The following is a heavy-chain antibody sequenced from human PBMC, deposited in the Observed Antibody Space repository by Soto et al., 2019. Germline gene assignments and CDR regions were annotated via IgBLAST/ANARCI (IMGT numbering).Heavy chain of an antibody. D-gene: IGHD6-6*01. Sequence: QVQLVQSGAEVKKPGASVKVSCKASGYTFTSYGISWVRQAPGQGLEWMGWISAYNGNTNYAQKLQGRVTMTTDTSTSTAYMELRSLRSDDTAVYYCARVDSSSFYYYYNGMDVWGQGTTVTVSS. CDR2: ISAYNGNT. CDR3: ARVDSSSFYYYYNGMDV. CDR1: GYTFTSYG. J-gene: IGHJ6*02. V-gene: IGHV1-18*04.